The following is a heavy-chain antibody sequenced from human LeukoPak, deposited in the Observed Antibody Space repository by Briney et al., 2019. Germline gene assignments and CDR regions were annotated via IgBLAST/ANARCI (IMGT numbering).Heavy chain of an antibody. CDR1: GGTFSSYA. CDR3: ARRTAISYSHSYYYGMDV. D-gene: IGHD3-10*01. CDR2: AIPIFGTT. Sequence: SVKVSCKASGGTFSSYAISWVRHAHGQGLEWKGWAIPIFGTTNYAQKCQGRVTITADESTSTAYMELSSLRSEDTAVYHCARRTAISYSHSYYYGMDVWGQGTTVTVSS. V-gene: IGHV1-69*13. J-gene: IGHJ6*02.